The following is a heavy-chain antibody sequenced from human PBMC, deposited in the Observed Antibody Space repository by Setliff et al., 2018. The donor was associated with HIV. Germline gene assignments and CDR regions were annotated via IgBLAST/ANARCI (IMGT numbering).Heavy chain of an antibody. V-gene: IGHV4-61*09. Sequence: PSETLSLTCTVSGGSISSGSYYWSWIRQPAGKGLEWIGHIYTSGSTNYNPSLKSRVTISVDTSKNQFSLKLSSVTAADTAVYYCARLWRPRYGRERYYYYGMDVWGQGTTVTVSS. CDR3: ARLWRPRYGRERYYYYGMDV. D-gene: IGHD3-9*01. CDR2: IYTSGST. CDR1: GGSISSGSYY. J-gene: IGHJ6*02.